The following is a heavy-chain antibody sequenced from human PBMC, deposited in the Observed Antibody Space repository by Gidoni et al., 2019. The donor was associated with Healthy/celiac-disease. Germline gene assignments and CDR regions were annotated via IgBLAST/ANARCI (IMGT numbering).Heavy chain of an antibody. D-gene: IGHD2-2*01. CDR2: ISSSSSYT. J-gene: IGHJ3*02. CDR3: ARDPSVYCSSTSCSAGAFDI. V-gene: IGHV3-11*05. Sequence: QVQLLEYGGGLVKPGGSLRLSCSAYGFTFTSSSLSWIRQAPGKGLEWVSYISSSSSYTNYADSVKGRFTISRDNAKNSLYLQMNSLRAEDTAVYYCARDPSVYCSSTSCSAGAFDIWGQGTMVTVSS. CDR1: GFTFTSSS.